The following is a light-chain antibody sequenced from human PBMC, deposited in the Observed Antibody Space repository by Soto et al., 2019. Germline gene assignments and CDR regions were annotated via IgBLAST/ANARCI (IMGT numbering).Light chain of an antibody. CDR3: SSYTSGSTLVV. CDR1: SRDVGGYNY. CDR2: EVS. V-gene: IGLV2-14*01. J-gene: IGLJ2*01. Sequence: QSALTQPASVSGSPGQSITISCTGTSRDVGGYNYVSWYQQHPGKAPQLMIYEVSNRPSGVSNRFSGSKSGNTASLTISGLQAEDEADYYCSSYTSGSTLVVFGGGTKLTVL.